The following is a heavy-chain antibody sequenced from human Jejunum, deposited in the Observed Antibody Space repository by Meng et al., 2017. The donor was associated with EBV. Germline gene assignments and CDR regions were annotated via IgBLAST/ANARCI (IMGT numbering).Heavy chain of an antibody. Sequence: EVQLVGAGGGLVERGGALRLSCVGSGYTFSNYWMHWVRQTPGKGLVWVSRINEDGTHTDYADSVKGRFTISRDNAKNTLTLQMNSLRVEDTAVYYCSRDLRGPFDYWGQGTLVTVSS. V-gene: IGHV3-74*01. CDR1: GYTFSNYW. D-gene: IGHD3-16*01. CDR3: SRDLRGPFDY. CDR2: INEDGTHT. J-gene: IGHJ4*02.